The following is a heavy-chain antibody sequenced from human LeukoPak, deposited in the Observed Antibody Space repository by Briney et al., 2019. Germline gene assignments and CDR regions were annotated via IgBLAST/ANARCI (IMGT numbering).Heavy chain of an antibody. D-gene: IGHD2-15*01. CDR2: IYYSGST. CDR3: ATSSRYCSGGSCYSDWFDP. Sequence: SETLSLTCTVSGGSISSGGYYWSWIRQHPGKGLEWIGYIYYSGSTYYNPSLKSRVTISVDTSKNQFSLKLSSVTAADTAVYYCATSSRYCSGGSCYSDWFDPWGQGTLVTVSS. J-gene: IGHJ5*02. CDR1: GGSISSGGYY. V-gene: IGHV4-31*03.